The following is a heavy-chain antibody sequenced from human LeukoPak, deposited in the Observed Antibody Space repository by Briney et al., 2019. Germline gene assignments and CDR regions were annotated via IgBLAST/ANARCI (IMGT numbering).Heavy chain of an antibody. J-gene: IGHJ4*02. CDR3: AKDRSYDSSGYIDY. V-gene: IGHV3-74*01. CDR1: GFTFSSYW. CDR2: INSDGSST. D-gene: IGHD3-22*01. Sequence: GGSLRLPCAASGFTFSSYWMHWVRQAPGKGLVWVSRINSDGSSTSYADSVKGRFTISRDNAKNTLYLQMNSLRAEDTAVYYCAKDRSYDSSGYIDYWGQGTLVTVSS.